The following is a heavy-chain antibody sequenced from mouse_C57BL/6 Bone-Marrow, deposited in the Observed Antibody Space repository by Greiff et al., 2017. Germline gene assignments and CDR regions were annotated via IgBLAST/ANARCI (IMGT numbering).Heavy chain of an antibody. CDR3: ARGRTTVVATKDY. V-gene: IGHV1-26*01. Sequence: VQLQQSGPELVKPGASVTISCKASGYTFTDYYMNWVKQSHGKSLEWIGDSNPNNGGTSYNQKFKGKATLTVDKSSSTAYMELRSLTSEDSAVYDCARGRTTVVATKDYWGQGTTLTVSS. D-gene: IGHD1-1*01. J-gene: IGHJ2*01. CDR1: GYTFTDYY. CDR2: SNPNNGGT.